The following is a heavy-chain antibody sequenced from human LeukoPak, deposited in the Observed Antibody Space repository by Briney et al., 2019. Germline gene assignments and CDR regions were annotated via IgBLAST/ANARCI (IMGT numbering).Heavy chain of an antibody. CDR3: ARATYDSSGYYCDS. Sequence: SQTLSLTCAVSGXSISSSNWWSWVRQPPGKGLEWIGEIYHSGSTNYNPSLKSRVTISVDKSKNQFSLKLTSVTAADTAVYYCARATYDSSGYYCDSWGQGTLVTVSS. CDR1: GXSISSSNW. V-gene: IGHV4-4*02. CDR2: IYHSGST. D-gene: IGHD3-22*01. J-gene: IGHJ4*02.